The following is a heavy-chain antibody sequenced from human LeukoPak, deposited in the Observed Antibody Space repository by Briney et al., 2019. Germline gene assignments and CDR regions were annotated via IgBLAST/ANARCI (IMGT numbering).Heavy chain of an antibody. V-gene: IGHV1-24*01. CDR3: ASYYDFWSGFSY. Sequence: ASVKVSCKVSGYTLTELSMHWVRQAPGKGLEWMGGFDPEDGETIYAQKFQGRVTMTEDTSTDTAYMELSSLRSEDTAVYYCASYYDFWSGFSYWGQGTLVTVSS. CDR2: FDPEDGET. CDR1: GYTLTELS. J-gene: IGHJ4*02. D-gene: IGHD3-3*01.